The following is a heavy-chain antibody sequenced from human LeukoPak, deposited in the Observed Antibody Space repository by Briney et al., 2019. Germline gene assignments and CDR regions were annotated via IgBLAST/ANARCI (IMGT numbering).Heavy chain of an antibody. Sequence: GGSLRLSCAASGLTFSTYWMNWVRQAPGKGLEWVANIKQDGSEKYYVDSVKGRFTISRDNAKNSLFLQMNSLRAEDTAVYYCAAGYSVDYWGQGTLVTVSS. D-gene: IGHD5/OR15-5a*01. V-gene: IGHV3-7*01. CDR3: AAGYSVDY. CDR2: IKQDGSEK. J-gene: IGHJ4*02. CDR1: GLTFSTYW.